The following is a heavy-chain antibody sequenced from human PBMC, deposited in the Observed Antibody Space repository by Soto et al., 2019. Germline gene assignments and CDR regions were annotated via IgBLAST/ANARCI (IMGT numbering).Heavy chain of an antibody. CDR3: ATVKGNYGASVY. J-gene: IGHJ4*02. V-gene: IGHV1-69*02. Sequence: ASVKVSCKASGGTFSSYTISWVRQAPGQGLEWMGRIIPILGIANYAQKFQGRVTITADTSTSTVYMELSSLRSEDTAVYYCATVKGNYGASVYWGQGTLVTVS. D-gene: IGHD1-7*01. CDR2: IIPILGIA. CDR1: GGTFSSYT.